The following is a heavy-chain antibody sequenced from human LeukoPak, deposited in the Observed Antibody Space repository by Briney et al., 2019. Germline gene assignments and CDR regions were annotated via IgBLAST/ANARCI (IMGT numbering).Heavy chain of an antibody. CDR2: ISYDGSNK. CDR3: ARGRYCSSTSCYGGRFFWFDP. Sequence: PGRSLRLSCAASGFTFSSYAMHWVRQAPGKGLEWVAVISYDGSNKYYADSVKGRFTISRDNSKNTLYLQMNSLRAEDTAVYYCARGRYCSSTSCYGGRFFWFDPWGQGTLVTVSS. CDR1: GFTFSSYA. J-gene: IGHJ5*02. V-gene: IGHV3-30-3*01. D-gene: IGHD2-2*01.